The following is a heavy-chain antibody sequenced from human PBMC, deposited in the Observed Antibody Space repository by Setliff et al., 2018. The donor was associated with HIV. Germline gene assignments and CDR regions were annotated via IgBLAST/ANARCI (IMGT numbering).Heavy chain of an antibody. Sequence: ASVKVSCKASGYTFTNFGITWVRQAPGQGLEWMGWISPYNGNTNYAPELNGRVTMTTDTSTSTASLGLRSLRSDDTAVYYCARDRIPSKWLLESDYWGQGTLVTVSS. D-gene: IGHD3-22*01. V-gene: IGHV1-18*01. CDR3: ARDRIPSKWLLESDY. J-gene: IGHJ4*02. CDR1: GYTFTNFG. CDR2: ISPYNGNT.